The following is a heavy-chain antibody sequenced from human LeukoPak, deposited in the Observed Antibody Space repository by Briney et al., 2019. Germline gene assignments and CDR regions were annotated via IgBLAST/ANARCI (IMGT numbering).Heavy chain of an antibody. D-gene: IGHD3-22*01. V-gene: IGHV3-53*01. CDR3: ASGASNDSSGYYYVCYFDY. CDR2: IYSGGST. CDR1: GFTVSSNY. J-gene: IGHJ4*02. Sequence: GGSLRLSCAASGFTVSSNYMSWVRQAPGKGLEWVSVIYSGGSTYYADSVKGRFTISRDNSKNTLYLQMNSLRAEDTAVYYCASGASNDSSGYYYVCYFDYWGQGTLVTVSS.